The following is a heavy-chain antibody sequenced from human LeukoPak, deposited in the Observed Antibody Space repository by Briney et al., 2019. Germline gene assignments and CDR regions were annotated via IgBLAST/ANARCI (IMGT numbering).Heavy chain of an antibody. J-gene: IGHJ4*02. Sequence: ASVKVSCKVSGYTLTELSMRWVRQAPGKGLEWLGGFDPEDGETIYAQKFQGRVTMTEDTSTDTAYMELSSLRSEDTAVYYCATDLGYCSGGSCGGSFDYWGQGTLVTVSS. D-gene: IGHD2-15*01. CDR3: ATDLGYCSGGSCGGSFDY. V-gene: IGHV1-24*01. CDR1: GYTLTELS. CDR2: FDPEDGET.